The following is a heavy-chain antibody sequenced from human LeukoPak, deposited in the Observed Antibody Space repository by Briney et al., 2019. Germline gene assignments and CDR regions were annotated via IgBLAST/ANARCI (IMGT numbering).Heavy chain of an antibody. J-gene: IGHJ3*02. CDR3: ARYEVGSSWAQAFDI. CDR1: GYIFTDYS. D-gene: IGHD6-13*01. V-gene: IGHV1-2*06. CDR2: INPKSGVT. Sequence: ASVKVSCKASGYIFTDYSMDWVRQAPGQGLEWMGRINPKSGVTNYAQKFQGSLTMTTDTSTSTAYAELSSLRFDDTAVYYCARYEVGSSWAQAFDIWGQGTMVTVSS.